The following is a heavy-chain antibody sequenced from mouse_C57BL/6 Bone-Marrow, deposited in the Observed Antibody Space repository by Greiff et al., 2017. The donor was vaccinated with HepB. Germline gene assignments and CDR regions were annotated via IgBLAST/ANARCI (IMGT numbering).Heavy chain of an antibody. Sequence: EVKLVESGGGLVKPGGSLKLSCAASGFTFSSYAMSWVRQTPEKRLEWVATISDGGSYTYYPDNVKGRFTISRDNAKNNLYLQMSHLKSEDTAMYYCARDPDGYAFMDDWGQGTSVTVSS. CDR2: ISDGGSYT. CDR3: ARDPDGYAFMDD. CDR1: GFTFSSYA. V-gene: IGHV5-4*01. D-gene: IGHD2-3*01. J-gene: IGHJ4*01.